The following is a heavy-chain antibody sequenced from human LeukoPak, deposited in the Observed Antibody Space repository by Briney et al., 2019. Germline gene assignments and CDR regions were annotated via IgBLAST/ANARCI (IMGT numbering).Heavy chain of an antibody. J-gene: IGHJ4*02. CDR1: GFTFKNYA. V-gene: IGHV3-23*01. CDR3: ATDRNKREYFLDY. D-gene: IGHD2/OR15-2a*01. Sequence: GGSLRLSCAASGFTFKNYAMNWVRQSPGQGLEWVSTISGDAVTSWYADSVKGRFTISRDNSKNSLYLQMDSLRAEDTAVYYCATDRNKREYFLDYWGQGTLVTVSS. CDR2: ISGDAVTS.